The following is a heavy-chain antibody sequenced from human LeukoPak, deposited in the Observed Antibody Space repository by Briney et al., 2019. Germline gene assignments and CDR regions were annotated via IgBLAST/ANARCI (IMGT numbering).Heavy chain of an antibody. Sequence: PSETLSLTCTVSGGSISSGSYYWGWVRQPAGTGREWVGRIYTSGSTNYNPSLKSRVTISVDTSKNQFSLKLSSVTAADTAVYYCARELTPCSRPFDYWGQGTLVTVSS. D-gene: IGHD2-21*01. J-gene: IGHJ4*02. CDR1: GGSISSGSYY. V-gene: IGHV4-61*02. CDR2: IYTSGST. CDR3: ARELTPCSRPFDY.